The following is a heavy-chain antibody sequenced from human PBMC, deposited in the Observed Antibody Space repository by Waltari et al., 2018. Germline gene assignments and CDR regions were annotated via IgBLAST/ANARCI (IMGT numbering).Heavy chain of an antibody. J-gene: IGHJ4*02. D-gene: IGHD1-26*01. Sequence: EVQLVESGGGLVQPGGSLRLSCAASGFTFSNYWMTWVRQAPGKGLEWVANIKKDGSQKYYVDSVKGRFTISRDNAKSSVYLQMNSLRTEDTAVYYCGSGSHYDYWGQGTLVAVSS. CDR3: GSGSHYDY. V-gene: IGHV3-7*01. CDR2: IKKDGSQK. CDR1: GFTFSNYW.